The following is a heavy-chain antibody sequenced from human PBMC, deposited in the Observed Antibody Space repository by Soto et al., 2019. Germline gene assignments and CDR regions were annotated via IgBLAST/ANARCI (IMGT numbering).Heavy chain of an antibody. CDR3: ARGIAAAGYYYYYGMDV. Sequence: SVKVSCTASGGTFSSYAISWVRQAPGQGLEWMGGIIPIFGTANYAQKFQGRVTITADESTSTAYMELSSLRSEDTAVYYCARGIAAAGYYYYYGMDVWGQGTTVTVSS. CDR1: GGTFSSYA. D-gene: IGHD6-13*01. CDR2: IIPIFGTA. V-gene: IGHV1-69*13. J-gene: IGHJ6*02.